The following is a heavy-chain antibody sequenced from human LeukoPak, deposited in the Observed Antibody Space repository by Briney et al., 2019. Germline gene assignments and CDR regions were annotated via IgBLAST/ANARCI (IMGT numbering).Heavy chain of an antibody. D-gene: IGHD4-23*01. CDR3: ATGLSSVDYGGNSGRSFDAFDI. CDR2: ISAYNGNT. V-gene: IGHV1-18*01. Sequence: GASVRVSCKASGYTFTSYGISWVRQAPGQGLEWMGWISAYNGNTNYAQKLQGRVTMTTDTSTSTAYMELSSLRSEDTAVYYCATGLSSVDYGGNSGRSFDAFDIWGQGTMVTVSS. J-gene: IGHJ3*02. CDR1: GYTFTSYG.